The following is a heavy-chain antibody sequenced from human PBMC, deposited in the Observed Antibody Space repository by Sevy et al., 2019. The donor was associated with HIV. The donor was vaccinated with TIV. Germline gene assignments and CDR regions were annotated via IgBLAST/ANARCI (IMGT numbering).Heavy chain of an antibody. CDR1: GFTFSDYY. J-gene: IGHJ4*02. D-gene: IGHD3-3*01. V-gene: IGHV3-21*04. CDR3: ARDFTIFGVVSGIDY. CDR2: ISDDSRYI. Sequence: GGSLRLSCAASGFTFSDYYMNWVRQAPGKGLEWLSSISDDSRYIYYSDSVKGRFTISRANAKNLLYLQMNNLRVEDTAIYYCARDFTIFGVVSGIDYWGQGNLVTVSS.